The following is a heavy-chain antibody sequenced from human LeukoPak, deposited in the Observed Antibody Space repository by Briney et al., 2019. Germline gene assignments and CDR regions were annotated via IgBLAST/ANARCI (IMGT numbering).Heavy chain of an antibody. D-gene: IGHD3-9*01. V-gene: IGHV3-23*01. CDR3: AKAANYDILTGYYLDY. Sequence: GGSPRLSCAASGFTFSSYAMSWVRQAPGKGLEWVSAISGNGGSTYYADSVKGRFTISRDNSKNTLYLQMNNLRAEDTAIYYCAKAANYDILTGYYLDYWGQGTLVTVSS. CDR1: GFTFSSYA. CDR2: ISGNGGST. J-gene: IGHJ4*02.